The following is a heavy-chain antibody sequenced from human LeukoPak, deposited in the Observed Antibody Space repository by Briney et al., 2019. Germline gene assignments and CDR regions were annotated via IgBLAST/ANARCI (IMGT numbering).Heavy chain of an antibody. J-gene: IGHJ4*02. CDR1: GFTFSSYW. D-gene: IGHD3-22*01. CDR2: IKQDGSEK. CDR3: ARDRWNYYDSSGYYYTGLDY. Sequence: GGSLRLSCAASGFTFSSYWMSWVRQAPGKGLEWVANIKQDGSEKYCVDSVKGRFPISRDNAKNSVYLQMNSLRAEDTAVYYCARDRWNYYDSSGYYYTGLDYWGQGTLVTVSS. V-gene: IGHV3-7*01.